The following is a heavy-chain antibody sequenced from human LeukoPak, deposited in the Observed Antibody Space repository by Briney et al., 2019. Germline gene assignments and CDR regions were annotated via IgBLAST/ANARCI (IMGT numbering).Heavy chain of an antibody. D-gene: IGHD3-22*01. CDR2: INSDGSST. Sequence: GGSLRLSCAASGFTFSSYWMHWVRQAPGEGLVWVSRINSDGSSTSYADSVKGRFTISRDNAKNTLYLQMNSLRAEDTAVYYCARGYYYDSSGYQPFDYWGQGTLVTVSS. J-gene: IGHJ4*02. CDR1: GFTFSSYW. V-gene: IGHV3-74*01. CDR3: ARGYYYDSSGYQPFDY.